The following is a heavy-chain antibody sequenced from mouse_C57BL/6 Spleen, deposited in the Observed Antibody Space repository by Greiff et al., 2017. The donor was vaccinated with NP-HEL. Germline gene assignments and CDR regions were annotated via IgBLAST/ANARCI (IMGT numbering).Heavy chain of an antibody. V-gene: IGHV1-61*01. D-gene: IGHD1-1*01. J-gene: IGHJ2*01. CDR1: GYTFTSYW. Sequence: QVQLKQPGAELVRPGSSVKLSCKASGYTFTSYWMDWVKQRPGQGLEWIGNIYPSDSETHYNQKFKDKATLTVDKSSSTAYIQLSSLSSEDSAVYYCALLRYYFDYWGQGTTLTVSS. CDR3: ALLRYYFDY. CDR2: IYPSDSET.